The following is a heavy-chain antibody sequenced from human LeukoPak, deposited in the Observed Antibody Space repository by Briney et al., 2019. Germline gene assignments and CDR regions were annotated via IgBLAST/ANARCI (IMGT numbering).Heavy chain of an antibody. D-gene: IGHD6-19*01. J-gene: IGHJ4*02. CDR1: GYTFTGYY. V-gene: IGHV1-2*02. CDR2: INPNSGGT. Sequence: GASVKVSCKASGYTFTGYYMHWVRQAPGQGLEWMGWINPNSGGTDYAQKFQGRVTVTRDTSISTAYMELSRLTSDDTAVYYCAREGLRGWAEFWDYWGQGTLVTVSS. CDR3: AREGLRGWAEFWDY.